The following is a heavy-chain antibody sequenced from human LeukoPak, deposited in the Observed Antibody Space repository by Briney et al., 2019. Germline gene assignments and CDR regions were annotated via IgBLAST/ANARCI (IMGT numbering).Heavy chain of an antibody. Sequence: SVKVSCKASGGTFSSYAISWVRQAPGQGLEWMGGIIPIFGTANYAQKFQGRVTITTDESTSTAYMELSSLRSEDRAVYYCARGKWGRSGYYYRVGRDAFDIWGQGTMVTVSS. J-gene: IGHJ3*02. D-gene: IGHD3-22*01. CDR1: GGTFSSYA. CDR3: ARGKWGRSGYYYRVGRDAFDI. CDR2: IIPIFGTA. V-gene: IGHV1-69*05.